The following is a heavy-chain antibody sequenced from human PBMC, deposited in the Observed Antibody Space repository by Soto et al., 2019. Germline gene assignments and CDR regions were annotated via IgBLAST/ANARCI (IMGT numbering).Heavy chain of an antibody. CDR2: IYYSGST. J-gene: IGHJ6*04. Sequence: PSPPLSLTCTVSGGSISSGGYYCSWIRQHPGKGLEWIGYIYYSGSTYYNPSLKSRVTISVDTSKNQFSLKLSSVTAADTAVYYCVRVRGNLWYYYYRMDVWGGGTMVTVSS. CDR3: VRVRGNLWYYYYRMDV. CDR1: GGSISSGGYY. V-gene: IGHV4-31*03. D-gene: IGHD3-10*01.